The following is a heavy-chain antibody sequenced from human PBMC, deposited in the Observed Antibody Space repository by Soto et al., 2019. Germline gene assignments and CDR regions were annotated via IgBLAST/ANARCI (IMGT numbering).Heavy chain of an antibody. Sequence: SLRLSCAASGFTFSSYGMHWVRQAPGKGLEWVAVISYDGSNKYYADSVKGRFIISRDDSKNTLFLQMNSLRAEDTAVYYCATAKLLLPWLFDYWGQGALVTVSS. CDR3: ATAKLLLPWLFDY. J-gene: IGHJ4*02. V-gene: IGHV3-30*03. CDR2: ISYDGSNK. D-gene: IGHD2-15*01. CDR1: GFTFSSYG.